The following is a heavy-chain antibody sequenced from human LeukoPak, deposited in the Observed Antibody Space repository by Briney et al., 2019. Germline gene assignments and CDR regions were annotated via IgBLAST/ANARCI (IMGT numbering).Heavy chain of an antibody. CDR1: GSTVSSYF. V-gene: IGHV3-53*01. CDR3: ARLSGSEYYFDY. D-gene: IGHD1-26*01. CDR2: IYDGGST. J-gene: IGHJ4*02. Sequence: PGGSLRLSCAASGSTVSSYFMSWVRQAPGKGLEWVSVIYDGGSTDYADSVKGRFTISRDNSKNTLYLQMNSLRAEDTAVYYCARLSGSEYYFDYWGQGTLVTVSS.